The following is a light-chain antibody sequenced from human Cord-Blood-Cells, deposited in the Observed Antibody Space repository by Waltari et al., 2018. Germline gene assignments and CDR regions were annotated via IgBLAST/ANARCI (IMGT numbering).Light chain of an antibody. J-gene: IGKJ4*01. Sequence: IVLTQSPATLSLSHGKRATLSCRASQRVSSYLPWYQQKPRQAPRLLIYDASNRATGIPARFSGSGSGTDFTLTISSLEPEDFAVYYCQQRSNWLLTFGGGTKVEIK. CDR3: QQRSNWLLT. V-gene: IGKV3-11*01. CDR1: QRVSSY. CDR2: DAS.